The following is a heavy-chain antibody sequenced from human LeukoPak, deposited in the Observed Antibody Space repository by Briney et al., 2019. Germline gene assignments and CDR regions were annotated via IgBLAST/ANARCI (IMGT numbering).Heavy chain of an antibody. CDR1: GFTFSTYA. V-gene: IGHV3-23*01. CDR3: LARGTAVAYY. J-gene: IGHJ4*02. Sequence: GGSLRLSCAASGFTFSTYAMSWVRQAPGKGLEWVSGISGNGATTVYADSVKGRFTISRDNSKNTLYLQMNSLRADDTAVYYCLARGTAVAYYWGQGTLVIVSS. D-gene: IGHD6-19*01. CDR2: ISGNGATT.